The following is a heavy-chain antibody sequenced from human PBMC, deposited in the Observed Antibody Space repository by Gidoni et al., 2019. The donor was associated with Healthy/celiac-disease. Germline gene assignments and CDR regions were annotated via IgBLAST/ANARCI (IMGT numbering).Heavy chain of an antibody. CDR1: GYTFTSYG. V-gene: IGHV1-18*04. Sequence: QVQLVQSGAEVKKPGASVKVSCKASGYTFTSYGIIWVRQAPGQGLEWMGGISAYNGNTNDAQKLQGRVTMTTDTSTSTAYMELRSLRSDDTAVYYCARASSRIFGVVIHVGGGPDPDNWFDPWGQGTLVTVSS. CDR3: ARASSRIFGVVIHVGGGPDPDNWFDP. J-gene: IGHJ5*02. D-gene: IGHD3-3*01. CDR2: ISAYNGNT.